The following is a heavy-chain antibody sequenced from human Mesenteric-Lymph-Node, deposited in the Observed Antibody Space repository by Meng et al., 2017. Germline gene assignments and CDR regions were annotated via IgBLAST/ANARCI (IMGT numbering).Heavy chain of an antibody. V-gene: IGHV4-39*07. J-gene: IGHJ3*02. CDR1: GGSISSSSYY. CDR2: IYYSGST. CDR3: ARVGGSFIGGDAFDI. D-gene: IGHD1-26*01. Sequence: QLQLQESGPGLVKPSETLSLTCTVSGGSISSSSYYWGWIRQPPGKGLEWIVSIYYSGSTYYNPSLKSRVTISVDTSKNQFSLKLSSVTAADTAVYYCARVGGSFIGGDAFDIWGQGTMVTVSS.